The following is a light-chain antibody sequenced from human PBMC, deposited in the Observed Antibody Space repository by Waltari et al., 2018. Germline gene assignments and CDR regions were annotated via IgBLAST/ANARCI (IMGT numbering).Light chain of an antibody. Sequence: SSELTQPPSVSVSPGHTARITCSGDALAQQYSYWYQQKSGKAPVLVIYKDSKRPSGIPELFSGSISGTTVTLTLSGVQTEDEADYYCQSSDTLTSWVFGGGTKLTVL. CDR3: QSSDTLTSWV. CDR1: ALAQQY. V-gene: IGLV3-25*03. CDR2: KDS. J-gene: IGLJ3*02.